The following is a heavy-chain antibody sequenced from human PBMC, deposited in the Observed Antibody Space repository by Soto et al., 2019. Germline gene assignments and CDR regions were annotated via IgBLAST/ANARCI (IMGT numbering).Heavy chain of an antibody. J-gene: IGHJ6*02. CDR2: ISHSETT. D-gene: IGHD1-1*01. V-gene: IGHV4-30-4*01. CDR3: ARGPRQLGGSYYYGMDV. CDR1: GSYITSGDYH. Sequence: KSSETLSLTCSVSGSYITSGDYHWTWIRQAPGKGLEWIGYISHSETTYYSPALKNRIIISSDFSMNQFSLRLNSVTAADTAVYYCARGPRQLGGSYYYGMDVWGQGTTVT.